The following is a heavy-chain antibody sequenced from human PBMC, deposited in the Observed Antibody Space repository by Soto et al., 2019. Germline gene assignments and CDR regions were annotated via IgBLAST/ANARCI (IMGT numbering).Heavy chain of an antibody. Sequence: GGSLRLSCAASGFTFSNYGMHWFRQAPGKGLEWVAFISDDGSNKYYADSMKGRFTMSRDNSKSTLYLQMSSLRVEDTAVYYCTKRRNVLRFLEWSSGMEVWGQGTTVTVSS. CDR3: TKRRNVLRFLEWSSGMEV. CDR1: GFTFSNYG. J-gene: IGHJ6*02. CDR2: ISDDGSNK. V-gene: IGHV3-30*18. D-gene: IGHD3-3*01.